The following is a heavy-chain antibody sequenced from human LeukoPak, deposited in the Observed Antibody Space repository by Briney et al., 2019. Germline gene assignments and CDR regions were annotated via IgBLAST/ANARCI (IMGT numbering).Heavy chain of an antibody. CDR2: ISGSGGST. CDR3: AKGPDIVVVPAAIHFDY. D-gene: IGHD2-2*01. V-gene: IGHV3-23*01. Sequence: PGGSLRLSCAASGFTFSSYAMSWVRQAPGKGLEWVSAISGSGGSTYYADSVKGRFTISRDNSKNTLYLQMNSLRADDTAVYYCAKGPDIVVVPAAIHFDYWGQGTLVTVSS. J-gene: IGHJ4*02. CDR1: GFTFSSYA.